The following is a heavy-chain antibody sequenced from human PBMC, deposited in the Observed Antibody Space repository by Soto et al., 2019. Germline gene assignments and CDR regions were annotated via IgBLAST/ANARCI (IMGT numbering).Heavy chain of an antibody. D-gene: IGHD3-3*01. J-gene: IGHJ5*02. V-gene: IGHV1-18*01. CDR3: ARDPTDFWSGYYTVNWFDP. CDR2: ISAYNGNT. CDR1: GYTFTSYG. Sequence: ASVKVSCKASGYTFTSYGISWVRRAPGQGLEWMGWISAYNGNTNYAQKLQGRVTMTTDTSTSTAYMELRSLRSDDTAVYYCARDPTDFWSGYYTVNWFDPWGQGTLVTVSS.